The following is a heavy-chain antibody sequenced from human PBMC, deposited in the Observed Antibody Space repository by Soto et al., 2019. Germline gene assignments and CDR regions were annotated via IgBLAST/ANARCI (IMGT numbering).Heavy chain of an antibody. CDR1: GDNFISYG. Sequence: QIQLVQSGPESKKPGASVKVSCQTSGDNFISYGLCWVRQAPGQGLEWMGWITPFNGNTNYPQRFRCKNTMTTDTATNTGYLEVRNMKSDDTAVYECVRDYSSFPDLWGQGTLVTVSS. J-gene: IGHJ5*02. V-gene: IGHV1-18*04. CDR2: ITPFNGNT. D-gene: IGHD4-4*01. CDR3: VRDYSSFPDL.